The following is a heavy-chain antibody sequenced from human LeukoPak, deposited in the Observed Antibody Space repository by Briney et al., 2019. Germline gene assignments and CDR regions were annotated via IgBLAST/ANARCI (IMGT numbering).Heavy chain of an antibody. CDR2: INPNSGGT. D-gene: IGHD6-13*01. Sequence: GASVKVSCKASGYTFTSYDINWVRQATGQGLEWMGWINPNSGGTNYAQKFQGWVTMTRDTSISTAYMELSRLRSDDTAVYYCARVRAAAGLDYWGQGTLVTVSS. V-gene: IGHV1-2*04. J-gene: IGHJ4*02. CDR1: GYTFTSYD. CDR3: ARVRAAAGLDY.